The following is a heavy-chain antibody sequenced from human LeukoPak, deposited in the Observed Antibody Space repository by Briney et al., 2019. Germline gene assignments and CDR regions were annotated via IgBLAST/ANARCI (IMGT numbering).Heavy chain of an antibody. J-gene: IGHJ3*02. CDR3: ARGPGAFDI. Sequence: SETLSLTCAVYGGSFSGYYWSWIRQPPGKGLEWIGEINHSGSTNYNPSLKSRVTISVDTSKNQFSLKPSSVTAADTAVYYCARGPGAFDIWGQGTMVTVSS. V-gene: IGHV4-34*01. CDR2: INHSGST. D-gene: IGHD7-27*01. CDR1: GGSFSGYY.